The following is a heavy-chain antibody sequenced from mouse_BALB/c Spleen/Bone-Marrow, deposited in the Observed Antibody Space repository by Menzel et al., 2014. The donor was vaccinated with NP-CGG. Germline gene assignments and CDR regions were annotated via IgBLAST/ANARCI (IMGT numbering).Heavy chain of an antibody. CDR2: IRLKSNNYAT. D-gene: IGHD1-1*01. Sequence: EVKLMESGGGLVQPGGSMKLSCVASGFTFSNYWMNWVRQSPEKGLEWVAEIRLKSNNYATHYAESVKGRFTISRGDSKSSVYLQMNNLRAEDTGIYYCTRYYYGSSRGFAYWGQGTLVTVSA. V-gene: IGHV6-6*02. CDR1: GFTFSNYW. J-gene: IGHJ3*01. CDR3: TRYYYGSSRGFAY.